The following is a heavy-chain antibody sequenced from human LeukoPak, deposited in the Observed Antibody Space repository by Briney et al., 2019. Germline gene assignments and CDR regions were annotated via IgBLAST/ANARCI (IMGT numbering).Heavy chain of an antibody. Sequence: GASVKVSCKASGYTFTGHYIHWVRQAPGQGLEWMGWINPNSGGTNYAQKFQGRVTMTRDTSISTAYMELSRLTSDDTAVYYCAIFQGTYGDNDNDFWGQGTLVTVSS. V-gene: IGHV1-2*02. D-gene: IGHD4-17*01. CDR2: INPNSGGT. CDR3: AIFQGTYGDNDNDF. CDR1: GYTFTGHY. J-gene: IGHJ4*02.